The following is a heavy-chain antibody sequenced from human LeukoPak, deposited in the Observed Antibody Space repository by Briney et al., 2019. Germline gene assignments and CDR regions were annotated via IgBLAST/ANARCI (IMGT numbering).Heavy chain of an antibody. D-gene: IGHD6-6*01. CDR1: GYSFTTYW. J-gene: IGHJ6*03. CDR3: ARRSHSSSLYYYHYYMDV. CDR2: IYPGDSDT. Sequence: GESLKISCKGSGYSFTTYWIGWVRQMPGKGLEWMGIIYPGDSDTRYSPSFQGQVTISADKSISTAYLQWSSLKASDTAMHYCARRSHSSSLYYYHYYMDVWGKGTTVTVSS. V-gene: IGHV5-51*01.